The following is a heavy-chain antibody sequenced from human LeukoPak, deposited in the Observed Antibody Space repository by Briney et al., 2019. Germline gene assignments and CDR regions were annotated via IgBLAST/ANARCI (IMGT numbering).Heavy chain of an antibody. CDR3: AREGLFPENAFDI. J-gene: IGHJ3*02. Sequence: ASVKVSCKASGYTFTSYDINWVRQATGQGPEWMGWMNPNSGNTGYAQKFQGRVTMTRNTSISTAYMELSSLRSEDTAVYYCAREGLFPENAFDIWGQGTMVTVSS. CDR1: GYTFTSYD. D-gene: IGHD3-3*01. V-gene: IGHV1-8*01. CDR2: MNPNSGNT.